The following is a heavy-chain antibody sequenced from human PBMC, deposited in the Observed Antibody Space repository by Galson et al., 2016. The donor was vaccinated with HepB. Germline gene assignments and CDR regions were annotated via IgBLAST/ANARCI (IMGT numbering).Heavy chain of an antibody. Sequence: SLRLSCAASGFTFDDYTMHWVRQAPGKGLEWVSLIGWDGNRRDYADSAKGRFVISRDNRRNYLYLEMNSLRTEDTALYYCAKALMYDYDSSGWALDYWGQGTLVTVSS. V-gene: IGHV3-43*01. CDR2: IGWDGNRR. J-gene: IGHJ4*02. CDR1: GFTFDDYT. CDR3: AKALMYDYDSSGWALDY. D-gene: IGHD3-22*01.